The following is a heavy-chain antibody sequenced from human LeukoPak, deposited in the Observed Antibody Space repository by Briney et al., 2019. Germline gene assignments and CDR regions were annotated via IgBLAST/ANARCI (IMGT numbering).Heavy chain of an antibody. V-gene: IGHV7-4-1*02. CDR2: INTNTGNP. J-gene: IGHJ5*02. CDR1: GYTFTSYA. D-gene: IGHD6-13*01. Sequence: GASVKVSCKASGYTFTSYAMNWVRQAPGQGLEWMGWINTNTGNPTYAQGFTGRFVFSLDTSVSTAYLQISSLKAEDTAVYYCATSIAAAGDLNWFDPWGQGTLVTVSS. CDR3: ATSIAAAGDLNWFDP.